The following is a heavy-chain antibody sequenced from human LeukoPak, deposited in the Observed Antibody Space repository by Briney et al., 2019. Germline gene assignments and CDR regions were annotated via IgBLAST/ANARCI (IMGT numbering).Heavy chain of an antibody. V-gene: IGHV1-69*13. CDR1: GGTFSSYA. D-gene: IGHD3-10*01. CDR3: ARDLEGYHYGSGNYPQ. CDR2: IIPISGTA. Sequence: SVKVSCEASGGTFSSYAISWVRQAPGQGLEWMGGIIPISGTANYAQKFQGRVTITADESTSTAYMELSSLRSEDTAVYYCARDLEGYHYGSGNYPQWGQGTLITVSS. J-gene: IGHJ4*02.